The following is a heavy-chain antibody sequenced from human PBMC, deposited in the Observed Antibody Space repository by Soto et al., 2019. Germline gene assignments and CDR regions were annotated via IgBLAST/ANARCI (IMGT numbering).Heavy chain of an antibody. Sequence: QVQLVQSGAEVKKPGSSVKVSCKASGGTFSSYAISWVRQAPGQWLEWMGGIIPIFGTANYEQKFQGRVPINANEPTGTAYLELRSLKFKDRPAYSCQEGVASYRDGMDVWGQGTTVTVSS. CDR1: GGTFSSYA. J-gene: IGHJ6*02. CDR2: IIPIFGTA. CDR3: QEGVASYRDGMDV. D-gene: IGHD2-15*01. V-gene: IGHV1-69*01.